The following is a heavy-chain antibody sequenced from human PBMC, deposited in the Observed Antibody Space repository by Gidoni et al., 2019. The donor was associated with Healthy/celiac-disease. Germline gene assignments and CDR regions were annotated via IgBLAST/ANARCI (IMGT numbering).Heavy chain of an antibody. J-gene: IGHJ4*02. CDR2: IIPIFGTA. Sequence: QVQLAQSGAEVKKPGSAVKVSCKASGGTFSSYAISWVRQAPGQGLEWMGGIIPIFGTANYAQKFQGRVTITADESTSTAYMELSSLRSEDTAVYYCARGFDYYDSSGYYLAFDYWGQGTLVTVSS. D-gene: IGHD3-22*01. V-gene: IGHV1-69*01. CDR3: ARGFDYYDSSGYYLAFDY. CDR1: GGTFSSYA.